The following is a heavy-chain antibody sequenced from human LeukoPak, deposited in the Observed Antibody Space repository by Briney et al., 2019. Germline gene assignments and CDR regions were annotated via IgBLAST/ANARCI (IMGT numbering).Heavy chain of an antibody. J-gene: IGHJ4*02. CDR1: GGSISSYY. CDR2: IYYSGST. CDR3: ARGVASSSGYYCDSSDSYGTEFDY. Sequence: SETLSLTCTVSGGSISSYYWSWIRQPPGKGLEWIGYIYYSGSTSYNPSLKSRVTISIDTSKNQFSLKLSSVTAVDTAVYYCARGVASSSGYYCDSSDSYGTEFDYWGQGSLVTVSS. D-gene: IGHD3-22*01. V-gene: IGHV4-59*01.